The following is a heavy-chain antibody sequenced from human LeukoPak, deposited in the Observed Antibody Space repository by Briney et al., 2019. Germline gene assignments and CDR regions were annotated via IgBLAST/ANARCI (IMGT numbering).Heavy chain of an antibody. CDR2: INPSGGST. V-gene: IGHV1-46*01. Sequence: ASVKVSCKASGYTFTSYYMHWVRQAPGQGLEWMGIINPSGGSTSYAQKFQGRVTMTRDTSTSTAYMELSSLRSEDTAVYYCARDCTSGSYPMYYFDYWGQGTLVTVSS. D-gene: IGHD1-26*01. CDR3: ARDCTSGSYPMYYFDY. J-gene: IGHJ4*02. CDR1: GYTFTSYY.